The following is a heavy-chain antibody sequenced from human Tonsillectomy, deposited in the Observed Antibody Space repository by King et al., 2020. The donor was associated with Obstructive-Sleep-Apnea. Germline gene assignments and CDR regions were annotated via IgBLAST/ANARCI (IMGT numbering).Heavy chain of an antibody. J-gene: IGHJ6*02. Sequence: EQLVQSGAEVKKPGESLTISCTGSGYTFTTYWITWVRQMPGKGLEWMGRIDPSDSYTKYSPSFQGHVTISADKSISAAYLQWSSLKASDTAIYYCARQGGYYGMDVWGQGTTVTVYS. CDR1: GYTFTTYW. V-gene: IGHV5-10-1*03. CDR3: ARQGGYYGMDV. D-gene: IGHD1-26*01. CDR2: IDPSDSYT.